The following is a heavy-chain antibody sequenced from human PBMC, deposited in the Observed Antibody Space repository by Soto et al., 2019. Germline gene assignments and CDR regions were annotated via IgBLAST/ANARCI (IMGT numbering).Heavy chain of an antibody. CDR3: AKDLSPSSGTYYGYFDH. Sequence: PGGSLRLSCVASGFTFSKYGMNWVRQTPRKGLEWVSAISGSGNSTYYADSVKGRFTISRDNSKNTLYLQMNSLRAEDTAVYYCAKDLSPSSGTYYGYFDHWGQGTLVTVSS. V-gene: IGHV3-23*01. CDR2: ISGSGNST. CDR1: GFTFSKYG. J-gene: IGHJ4*02. D-gene: IGHD1-26*01.